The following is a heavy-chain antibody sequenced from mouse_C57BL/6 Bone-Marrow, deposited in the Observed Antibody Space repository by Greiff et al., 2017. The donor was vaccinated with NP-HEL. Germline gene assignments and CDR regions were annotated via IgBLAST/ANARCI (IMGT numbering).Heavy chain of an antibody. CDR3: ASIYYDYDY. CDR2: INPYNGGT. D-gene: IGHD2-4*01. Sequence: VHVKQSGPVLVKPGASVKMSCKASGYTFTDYYMNWVKQSHGKSLEWIGVINPYNGGTSYNQKFKGKATLTVDKSSSTAYMELNSLTSEDSAVYYCASIYYDYDYWGQGTTLTVSS. V-gene: IGHV1-19*01. J-gene: IGHJ2*01. CDR1: GYTFTDYY.